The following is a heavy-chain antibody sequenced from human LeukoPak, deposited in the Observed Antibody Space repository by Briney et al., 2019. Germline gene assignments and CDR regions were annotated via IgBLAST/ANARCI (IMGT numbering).Heavy chain of an antibody. D-gene: IGHD1-14*01. Sequence: PSQTLSLTCTVSGGSISSGSYYWSWIRQPAGKGLEWIGRIYTSGSTNYNPSLKSRVTMSVDTSKDQFSLKLSSVTAADTAVYYCASTYPEGWFDPWGQGTLVTVSS. CDR3: ASTYPEGWFDP. CDR1: GGSISSGSYY. CDR2: IYTSGST. J-gene: IGHJ5*02. V-gene: IGHV4-61*02.